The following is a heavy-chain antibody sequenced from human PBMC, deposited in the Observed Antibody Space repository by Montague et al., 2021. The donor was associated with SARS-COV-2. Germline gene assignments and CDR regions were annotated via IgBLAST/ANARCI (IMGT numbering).Heavy chain of an antibody. Sequence: SETLSLTCTVSGGSISSGTYYWGWVRQPPGKGREWIGTINYSGETYYNPSLKSRVTISVDTSKNQFSLKVTSVTAAGTAVYYCARRAKWQLSWFFDLWGRGTLVTVSS. CDR1: GGSISSGTYY. CDR2: INYSGET. CDR3: ARRAKWQLSWFFDL. D-gene: IGHD1-26*01. J-gene: IGHJ2*01. V-gene: IGHV4-39*01.